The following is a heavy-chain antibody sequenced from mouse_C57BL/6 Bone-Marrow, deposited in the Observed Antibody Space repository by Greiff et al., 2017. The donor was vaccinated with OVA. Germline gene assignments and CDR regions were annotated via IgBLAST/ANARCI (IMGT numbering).Heavy chain of an antibody. CDR2: INPGSGGT. J-gene: IGHJ3*01. Sequence: VQLQQSGAELVRPGTSVKVSCKASGYAFTNYLIEWVKQRPGQGLEWIGVINPGSGGTNYNEKFKGKATLTADKSSSTAYMQLSSLTSEDSAGYFCARGGAYWGQGTLVTVSA. CDR3: ARGGAY. CDR1: GYAFTNYL. V-gene: IGHV1-54*01.